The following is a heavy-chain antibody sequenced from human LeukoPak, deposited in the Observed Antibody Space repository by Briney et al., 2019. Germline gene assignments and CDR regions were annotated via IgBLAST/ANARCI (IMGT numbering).Heavy chain of an antibody. Sequence: RSETLSLTCTVSGGSISSYYWSWIRQPPGNGLEWIGYIYYIGSTNYNPSLKSPVTISVDPSKHQFSLTLSSVTAADPAVYYCARGKWELRLGMDVWGQGTTVTVSS. J-gene: IGHJ6*02. CDR2: IYYIGST. CDR1: GGSISSYY. V-gene: IGHV4-59*01. D-gene: IGHD1-26*01. CDR3: ARGKWELRLGMDV.